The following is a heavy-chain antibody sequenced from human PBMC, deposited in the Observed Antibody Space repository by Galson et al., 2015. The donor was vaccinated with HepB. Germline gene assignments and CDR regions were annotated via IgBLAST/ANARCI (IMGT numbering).Heavy chain of an antibody. CDR1: GDSVSSNSAA. V-gene: IGHV6-1*01. CDR3: AREGPKLEPLRGFDY. Sequence: CAISGDSVSSNSAAWNWIRQSPSRGLEWLGRTYYRSKWYNDYAVSVKSRITINPDTSKNQFSLQLNSVTPEDTAVYYCAREGPKLEPLRGFDYWGQGTLVTVSS. D-gene: IGHD1-1*01. CDR2: TYYRSKWYN. J-gene: IGHJ4*02.